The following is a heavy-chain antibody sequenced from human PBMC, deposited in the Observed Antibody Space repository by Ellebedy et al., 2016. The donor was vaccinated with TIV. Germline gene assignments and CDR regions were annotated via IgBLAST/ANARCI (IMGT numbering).Heavy chain of an antibody. CDR3: AKNRETWGSGPYDC. Sequence: GGSLRLXXAASEVTFSSSAMSWVRQAPGKGLEWVSTIGGSGFSTYYADSVKGRFTISRDNSKKTLYLQMNSLRAEDTAVYYCAKNRETWGSGPYDCWGQGTLVTVSS. CDR1: EVTFSSSA. CDR2: IGGSGFST. D-gene: IGHD3-16*01. J-gene: IGHJ4*02. V-gene: IGHV3-23*01.